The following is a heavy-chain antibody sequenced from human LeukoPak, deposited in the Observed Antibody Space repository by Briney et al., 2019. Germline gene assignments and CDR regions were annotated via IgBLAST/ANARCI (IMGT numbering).Heavy chain of an antibody. CDR2: IYYSGST. V-gene: IGHV4-30-4*01. CDR1: GGSISSGDYY. J-gene: IGHJ1*01. Sequence: SETLSLTCTVSGGSISSGDYYWSWIRRPPGKGLEWIGYIYYSGSTYYNPSLKSRVTISVDTSKNQFSLKLSSVTAADTAVYYCARIVVVTGYFQHWGQGTLVTVSS. D-gene: IGHD2-21*01. CDR3: ARIVVVTGYFQH.